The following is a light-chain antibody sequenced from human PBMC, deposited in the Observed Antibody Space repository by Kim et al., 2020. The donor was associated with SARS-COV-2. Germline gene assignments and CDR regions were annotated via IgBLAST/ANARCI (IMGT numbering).Light chain of an antibody. J-gene: IGKJ1*01. CDR3: QQYYSSPPT. CDR2: WAP. CDR1: QSVLYSSNNKNY. Sequence: DIVMTQSPDSLAVSLGERATINCKSSQSVLYSSNNKNYLAWYQQKPGQPPKLLIYWAPTRESGVPDRFSGSGSGTDFTLTISSLQAEDVAVYYCQQYYSSPPTFGHGTKVDIK. V-gene: IGKV4-1*01.